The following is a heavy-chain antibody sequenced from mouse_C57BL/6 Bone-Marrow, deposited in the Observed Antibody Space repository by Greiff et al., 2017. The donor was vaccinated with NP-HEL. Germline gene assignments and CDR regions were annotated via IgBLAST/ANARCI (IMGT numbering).Heavy chain of an antibody. D-gene: IGHD1-1*01. Sequence: VKLQQPGTELVKPGASVKLSCKASGYTFTSYWMHWVKQRPGQGLEWIGNINPSNGGTNYNEKFKSKATLTVDKSSSTAYMQLSSLTSEDSAVYYCARVTTVVAPYYAMDYWGQGTSVTVSS. J-gene: IGHJ4*01. CDR1: GYTFTSYW. CDR3: ARVTTVVAPYYAMDY. CDR2: INPSNGGT. V-gene: IGHV1-53*01.